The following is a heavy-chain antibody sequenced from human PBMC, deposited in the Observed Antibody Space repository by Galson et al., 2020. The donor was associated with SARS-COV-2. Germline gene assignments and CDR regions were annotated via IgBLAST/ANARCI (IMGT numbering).Heavy chain of an antibody. J-gene: IGHJ4*02. CDR3: VGWNYGVFVY. Sequence: SETLSLTCAVSGYSISSGYYWGWIRQPPGKGLEWIGSIYHSGSTYYNPSLKSRVTISVDTSKNQFSLKLSSVTAADTAVYYCVGWNYGVFVYWGQGTLVTVSS. D-gene: IGHD1-7*01. CDR1: GYSISSGYY. V-gene: IGHV4-38-2*01. CDR2: IYHSGST.